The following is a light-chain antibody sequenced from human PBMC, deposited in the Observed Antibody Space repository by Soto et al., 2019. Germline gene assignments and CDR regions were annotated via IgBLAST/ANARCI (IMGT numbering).Light chain of an antibody. Sequence: QPVLTQSPPASASPGASVKLTCTLSSGHSSYAIAWHQQQPEKGPRYLMKLNSDGSHSKGDGIPDRFSGSSSGAERYLTISSLQSEDEADYYCQTWGTGIVVFGGGTKLTVL. CDR3: QTWGTGIVV. CDR1: SGHSSYA. V-gene: IGLV4-69*01. CDR2: LNSDGSH. J-gene: IGLJ2*01.